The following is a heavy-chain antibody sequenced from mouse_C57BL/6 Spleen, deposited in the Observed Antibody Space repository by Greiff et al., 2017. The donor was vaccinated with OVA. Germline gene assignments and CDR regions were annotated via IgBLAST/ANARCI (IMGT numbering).Heavy chain of an antibody. J-gene: IGHJ4*01. D-gene: IGHD1-1*01. Sequence: DVKLVESGEGLVKPGGSLKLSCAASGFTFSSYAMSWVRQTPEKRLEWVAYISSGGDYIYYADTVKGRFTISRDNARKTLYLQMSSLKSEDTAMYYCTRAGTTVVANYYAMDYWGQGTSVTVSS. CDR2: ISSGGDYI. CDR3: TRAGTTVVANYYAMDY. V-gene: IGHV5-9-1*02. CDR1: GFTFSSYA.